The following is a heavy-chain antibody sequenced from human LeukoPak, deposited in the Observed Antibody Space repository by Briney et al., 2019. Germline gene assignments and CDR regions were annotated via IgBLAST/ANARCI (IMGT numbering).Heavy chain of an antibody. CDR3: ARWSRVGSGLYYIDD. V-gene: IGHV3-7*01. CDR2: IKQDGSEK. CDR1: GFTFSNSW. Sequence: PGGSLRLSCAASGFTFSNSWMTWVRQAPGKGLEWVANIKQDGSEKYYVASVKGRFTISRDNAKNSLYLQMNSLRAEDTAVYYCARWSRVGSGLYYIDDWGQGTLVTVSS. D-gene: IGHD6-25*01. J-gene: IGHJ4*02.